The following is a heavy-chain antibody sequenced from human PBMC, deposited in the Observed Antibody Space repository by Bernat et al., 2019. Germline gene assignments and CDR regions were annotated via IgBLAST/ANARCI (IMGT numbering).Heavy chain of an antibody. CDR3: ARGPFPWVSY. J-gene: IGHJ4*02. Sequence: QVQLQQWGAGLLKPSETLSLTCAVYGGSFSGYYWSWIRQPPGKGLEWIGEINHSGSTNYNPSLKSRVTISVDTSKNQFSLKLSSVTAADTAVYYCARGPFPWVSYWGQGTLVTVSS. V-gene: IGHV4-34*01. CDR2: INHSGST. D-gene: IGHD2/OR15-2a*01. CDR1: GGSFSGYY.